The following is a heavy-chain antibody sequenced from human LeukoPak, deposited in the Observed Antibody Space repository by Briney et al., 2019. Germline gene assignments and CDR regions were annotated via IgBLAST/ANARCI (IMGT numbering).Heavy chain of an antibody. CDR2: IYYSGST. CDR3: ARVPASGWFFDY. Sequence: PSETLSLTCTVSGGSISSYYLSWIRQPPGKGLEWIGYIYYSGSTNYNPSLKSRVTISRDTSKNQISLKLSSVTAADTAVYYCARVPASGWFFDYWGQGTLVTVSS. V-gene: IGHV4-59*01. J-gene: IGHJ4*02. CDR1: GGSISSYY. D-gene: IGHD6-19*01.